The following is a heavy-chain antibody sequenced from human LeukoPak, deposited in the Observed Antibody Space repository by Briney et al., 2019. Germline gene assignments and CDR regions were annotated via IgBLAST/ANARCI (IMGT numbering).Heavy chain of an antibody. Sequence: GGSLRLSCAASGFTFSSYAMSWVRQAPGKGLEWVSAISGSGGSTYYADSVKGRFTISRDNSKNTLYLQMNSLRAEDTAVCYCAKDSQTFEYSSSSDYDYWGQGTLVTVSS. V-gene: IGHV3-23*01. CDR3: AKDSQTFEYSSSSDYDY. CDR1: GFTFSSYA. J-gene: IGHJ4*02. D-gene: IGHD6-6*01. CDR2: ISGSGGST.